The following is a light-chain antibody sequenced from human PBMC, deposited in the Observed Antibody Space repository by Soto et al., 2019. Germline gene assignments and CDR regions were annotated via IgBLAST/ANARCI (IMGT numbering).Light chain of an antibody. Sequence: DIQMTQSPPTLSAYVGDRVTITCRASQSIRNYLAWYQQMPGKAPKLLIYGASSLQSGVPSRFSGSGSGTEFTLTISSRQPDDFATYFCQHHNSYSQTFGQGTKV. V-gene: IGKV1-5*01. CDR2: GAS. CDR3: QHHNSYSQT. CDR1: QSIRNY. J-gene: IGKJ1*01.